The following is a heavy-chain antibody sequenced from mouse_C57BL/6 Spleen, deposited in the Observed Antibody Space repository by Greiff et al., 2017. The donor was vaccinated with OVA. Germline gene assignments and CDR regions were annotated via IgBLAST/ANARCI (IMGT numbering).Heavy chain of an antibody. Sequence: QVQLKQPGAELVKPGASVKLSCKASGYTFTSYWMHWVKQRPGQGLEWIGMIHPNSGSTNYNEKFKSKATLTVDKSSSPAYMQLSSLTSEDSAVYDCASPLYYDHDRGGGYYAMDYWGQGTSVTVSS. CDR2: IHPNSGST. J-gene: IGHJ4*01. CDR3: ASPLYYDHDRGGGYYAMDY. D-gene: IGHD2-4*01. CDR1: GYTFTSYW. V-gene: IGHV1-64*01.